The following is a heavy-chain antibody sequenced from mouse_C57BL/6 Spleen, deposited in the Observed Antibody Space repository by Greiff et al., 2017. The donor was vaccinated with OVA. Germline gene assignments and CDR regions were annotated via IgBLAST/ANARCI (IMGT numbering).Heavy chain of an antibody. J-gene: IGHJ4*01. CDR2: ISSGSSTI. Sequence: EVQRVESGGGLVKPGGSLKLSCAASGFTFSDYGMHWVRQAPEKGLEWVAYISSGSSTIYYADTVKGRFTISRDNAKNTLFLQMTSLRSEDTAMYYCAKGSNYNYAMDYWGQGTSVTVSS. CDR1: GFTFSDYG. D-gene: IGHD2-5*01. CDR3: AKGSNYNYAMDY. V-gene: IGHV5-17*01.